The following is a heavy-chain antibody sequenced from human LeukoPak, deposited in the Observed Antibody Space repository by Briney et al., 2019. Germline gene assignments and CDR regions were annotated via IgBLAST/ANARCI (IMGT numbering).Heavy chain of an antibody. V-gene: IGHV4-30-4*08. Sequence: SETLSLTCTVSGGSISSGDYYWSWIRQPPGKGLEWIGYIYYSGSTYYNPSLKSRVTISVDTSKNQFSLKLSSVTAADTAVYYCARGGYCSSTSCYPIYWFVPWGQGTLVTVSS. CDR2: IYYSGST. D-gene: IGHD2-2*01. J-gene: IGHJ5*02. CDR3: ARGGYCSSTSCYPIYWFVP. CDR1: GGSISSGDYY.